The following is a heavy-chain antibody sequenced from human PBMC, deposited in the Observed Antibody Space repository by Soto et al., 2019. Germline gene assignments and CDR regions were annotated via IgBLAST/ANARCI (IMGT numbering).Heavy chain of an antibody. V-gene: IGHV3-43*01. CDR1: GFTFDNYL. D-gene: IGHD2-21*02. CDR2: INWDGSST. J-gene: IGHJ4*02. CDR3: AKDHGTATQLFDY. Sequence: EVQLVESGGAVVQPGGSLRLSCAASGFTFDNYLKYWVRQPPGKGLEWVSLINWDGSSTSYADSVKGRFTISRDNSKDSLYLQMISLRTEDTALYYCAKDHGTATQLFDYWGQGSLVTVSS.